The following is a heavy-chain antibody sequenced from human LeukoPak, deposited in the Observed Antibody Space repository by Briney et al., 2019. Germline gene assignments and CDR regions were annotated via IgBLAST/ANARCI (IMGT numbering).Heavy chain of an antibody. Sequence: SETLSLTCSVSGGSISSLYWSWIRQPPGKGLEWIGYIYYTGSTNYNPSLKSRVTMFVDMSKNQFSLRLSSVTAADTAVYYCARHYYGSGINWFDPWGQGTLVTVSS. CDR1: GGSISSLY. CDR2: IYYTGST. V-gene: IGHV4-59*08. CDR3: ARHYYGSGINWFDP. D-gene: IGHD3-10*01. J-gene: IGHJ5*02.